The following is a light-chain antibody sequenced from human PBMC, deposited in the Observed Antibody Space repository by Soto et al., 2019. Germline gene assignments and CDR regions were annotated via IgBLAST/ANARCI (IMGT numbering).Light chain of an antibody. J-gene: IGKJ4*01. CDR1: QSVSNN. CDR2: DAS. Sequence: EIVLTQSPGTLSLSPGERATLSCSASQSVSNNYLAWYQQKPGQAPRLLIYDASNRATGIPARFSGSGSGTEFTLTISSLQSEDFTIYYCQYYNNWLATFGGGTKVDIK. CDR3: QYYNNWLAT. V-gene: IGKV3D-15*01.